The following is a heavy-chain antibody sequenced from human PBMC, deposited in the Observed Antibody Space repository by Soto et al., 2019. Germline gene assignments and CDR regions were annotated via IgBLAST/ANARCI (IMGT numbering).Heavy chain of an antibody. J-gene: IGHJ4*02. Sequence: QITLKESGPTLVKPTQTLTLTCTFSGFPFSTSGVGVGWIRQPPGKALEWLALIYWDDDKRYSPSLNSRLTIAKDTSKNQVVLTMTNMYPMDTGTYYWAHLTGTTLFDKWGQGSLVTVSS. CDR1: GFPFSTSGVG. CDR3: AHLTGTTLFDK. V-gene: IGHV2-5*02. CDR2: IYWDDDK. D-gene: IGHD1-20*01.